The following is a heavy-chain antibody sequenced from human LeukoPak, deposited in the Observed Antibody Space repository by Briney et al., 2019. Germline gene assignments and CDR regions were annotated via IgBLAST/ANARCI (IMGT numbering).Heavy chain of an antibody. CDR3: AKALTMIVLYDAFDI. D-gene: IGHD3-22*01. Sequence: ASVKVSCKASGGTFSSYAISWVRQAPGQGLEWMGRIIPILGIANYAQKFQGRVTITADKSTSTAYMELSSLRSEDTAVYYCAKALTMIVLYDAFDIWGQGTMVTVSS. CDR2: IIPILGIA. J-gene: IGHJ3*02. CDR1: GGTFSSYA. V-gene: IGHV1-69*04.